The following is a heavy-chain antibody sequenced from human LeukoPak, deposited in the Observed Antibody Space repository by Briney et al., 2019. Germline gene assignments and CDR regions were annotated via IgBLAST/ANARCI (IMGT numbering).Heavy chain of an antibody. CDR1: GFTFSSYA. Sequence: GGSLRLSCAASGFTFSSYAMMWVRQAPGKGLEWVSTVVASYEGTFYANSVKGRFTISRDNSKSTLYMQMNSLRAEDTAVYYCAKGKAGGLVDLFDPWGQGTLVTVSS. D-gene: IGHD3/OR15-3a*01. J-gene: IGHJ5*02. CDR3: AKGKAGGLVDLFDP. CDR2: VVASYEGT. V-gene: IGHV3-23*01.